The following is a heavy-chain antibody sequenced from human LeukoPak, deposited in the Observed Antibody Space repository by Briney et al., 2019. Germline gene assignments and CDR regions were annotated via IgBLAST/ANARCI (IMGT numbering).Heavy chain of an antibody. Sequence: GRSLRLSCAASGFTFSSYGMHWVRQAPGKGLEWVAVISYDGSNKYYADSVKGRFTISRDNSKNTLYLQMNSLRAEDTAVYYYASYGMDVWGQGTTVTVSS. CDR3: ASYGMDV. CDR1: GFTFSSYG. V-gene: IGHV3-30*03. CDR2: ISYDGSNK. J-gene: IGHJ6*02.